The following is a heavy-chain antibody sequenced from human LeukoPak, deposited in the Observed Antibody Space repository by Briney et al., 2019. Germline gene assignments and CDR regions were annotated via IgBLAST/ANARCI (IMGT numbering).Heavy chain of an antibody. CDR2: IWYDGSNK. Sequence: PGRSLRLSCAASGFTFSSYGMHWVRQAPGKGLEWVAVIWYDGSNKYYADSVKGRFTISRDNSKNTLYLQMNSLRAEDTAVYYCARLPTFYYDSSHYHYDYWGQGTLVTVSS. CDR3: ARLPTFYYDSSHYHYDY. CDR1: GFTFSSYG. D-gene: IGHD3-22*01. V-gene: IGHV3-33*01. J-gene: IGHJ4*02.